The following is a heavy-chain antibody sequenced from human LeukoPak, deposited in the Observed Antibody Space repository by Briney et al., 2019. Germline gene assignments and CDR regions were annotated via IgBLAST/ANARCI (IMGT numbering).Heavy chain of an antibody. Sequence: GGSLRLSCAASGLTFSGSAMSWVRQAPGKGLEWVSLISGSGNSTYYADSVKGRYTISRDNSKNTLYLQMNSLRAEDTAVYYCAKVLVLVSANRYYFDYWGQGTLVTVSS. J-gene: IGHJ4*02. CDR3: AKVLVLVSANRYYFDY. D-gene: IGHD2-15*01. CDR2: ISGSGNST. CDR1: GLTFSGSA. V-gene: IGHV3-23*01.